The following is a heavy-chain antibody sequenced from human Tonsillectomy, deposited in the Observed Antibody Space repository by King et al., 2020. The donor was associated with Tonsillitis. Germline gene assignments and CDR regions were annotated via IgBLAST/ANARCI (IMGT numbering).Heavy chain of an antibody. V-gene: IGHV1-69*04. D-gene: IGHD1-26*01. CDR1: GGTFSSYA. CDR2: IIPILGIA. CDR3: ACSGSLYYFDY. J-gene: IGHJ4*02. Sequence: QLVQSGAEVKKPWSSVKVSCKASGGTFSSYAISWVRQAPGQGLEWMGRIIPILGIANYAQKFQGRVTITADKSTSTAYMELSSLRSEDTAVYYCACSGSLYYFDYWGQGTLVTVSS.